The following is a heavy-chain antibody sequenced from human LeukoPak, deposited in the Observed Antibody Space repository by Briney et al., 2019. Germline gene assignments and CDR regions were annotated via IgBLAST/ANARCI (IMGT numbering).Heavy chain of an antibody. CDR2: INPNSGGT. Sequence: GASVKVSCNASGYTFTGYYMHWVRQAPGQGLEWMGWINPNSGGTNYAQKFQGRVTMTRDTSISTAYMELSRLRSDDTAVYYCARVSRVRGVRGYYYGMDVWGQGTTVTVSS. CDR3: ARVSRVRGVRGYYYGMDV. D-gene: IGHD3-10*01. CDR1: GYTFTGYY. V-gene: IGHV1-2*02. J-gene: IGHJ6*02.